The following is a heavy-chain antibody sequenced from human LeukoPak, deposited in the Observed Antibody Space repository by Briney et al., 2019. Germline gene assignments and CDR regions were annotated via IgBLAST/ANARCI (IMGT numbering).Heavy chain of an antibody. Sequence: ASVKVSCKASGYTFSGNYMHWVRQAPGQGLEWMGIINPSGGSTSYAQKFQGRVTMTRDMSTSTVYMELSSLRSEDTAVYYCAREALRWLQLGHDAFDIWGQGTMVTVSS. CDR2: INPSGGST. V-gene: IGHV1-46*01. D-gene: IGHD5-24*01. CDR1: GYTFSGNY. J-gene: IGHJ3*02. CDR3: AREALRWLQLGHDAFDI.